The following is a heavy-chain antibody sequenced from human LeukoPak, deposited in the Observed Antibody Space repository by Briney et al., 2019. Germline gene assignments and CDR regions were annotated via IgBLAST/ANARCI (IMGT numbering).Heavy chain of an antibody. Sequence: SETLSLTCTVSGGSISNYYWSWIRQPPGKGLEWIGYIYYSGATTYTPPLKSRVTISVDTSKNQFSLKLNSVTAADTAIYYCARHGGGRDSGSYVDDAFDIWGQGTMVTVSS. CDR1: GGSISNYY. CDR3: ARHGGGRDSGSYVDDAFDI. CDR2: IYYSGAT. V-gene: IGHV4-59*08. D-gene: IGHD3-10*01. J-gene: IGHJ3*02.